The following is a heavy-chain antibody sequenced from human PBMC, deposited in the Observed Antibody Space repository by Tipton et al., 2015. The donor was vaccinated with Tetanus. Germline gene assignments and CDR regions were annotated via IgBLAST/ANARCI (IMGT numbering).Heavy chain of an antibody. J-gene: IGHJ4*02. D-gene: IGHD3-3*01. CDR3: ARANYDFPKKGPFDS. V-gene: IGHV4-61*01. CDR2: ISYSGST. CDR1: GGSVRGGSYY. Sequence: TLSLTCTVSGGSVRGGSYYWNWIRQPPGKGLEWIGYISYSGSTNSNYSLKSRITISQDTSNNQFSLKLTSVTAADTVVYYCARANYDFPKKGPFDSWGQGTLVIVSS.